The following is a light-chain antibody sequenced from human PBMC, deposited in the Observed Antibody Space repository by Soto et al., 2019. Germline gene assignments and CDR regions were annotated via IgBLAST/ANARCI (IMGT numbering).Light chain of an antibody. CDR3: LQDYNYPLT. CDR1: HGIRND. Sequence: AIQLTQSPSCLSASVGDRVTITCRASHGIRNDLGWYQQKPGKAPKLLIYAATTLQSGVPSRFSGSGSGTDFTLTISSLQPEDFATYYCLQDYNYPLTFGGGTKVDIK. CDR2: AAT. J-gene: IGKJ4*01. V-gene: IGKV1-6*01.